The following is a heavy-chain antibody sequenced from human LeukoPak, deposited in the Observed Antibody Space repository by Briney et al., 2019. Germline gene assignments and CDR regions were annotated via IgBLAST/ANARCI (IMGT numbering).Heavy chain of an antibody. J-gene: IGHJ5*02. CDR3: ARGVGPFDP. V-gene: IGHV5-10-1*01. Sequence: GESLQISCQGAGYSFASNWIAWVRRMPGKGLELMGRIDLGDSYTNYSPSFQGHVTISADKSINTAYLQWSSLKASDTAIYYCARGVGPFDPWGQGTQVLVSS. CDR1: GYSFASNW. CDR2: IDLGDSYT. D-gene: IGHD1-26*01.